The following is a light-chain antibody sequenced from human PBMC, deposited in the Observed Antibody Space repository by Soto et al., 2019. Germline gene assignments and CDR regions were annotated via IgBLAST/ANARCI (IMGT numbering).Light chain of an antibody. CDR1: SSDVGGYNY. Sequence: QSALTQPASVSGSPGQSITISCTGTSSDVGGYNYVSWYQQHPGKAPKLMIYEVSNRPSGVSNRFSGSKSGNTASLTISGLRAEDEADYYCNSYRSGSTYVFGTGTKLTVL. CDR2: EVS. V-gene: IGLV2-14*01. J-gene: IGLJ1*01. CDR3: NSYRSGSTYV.